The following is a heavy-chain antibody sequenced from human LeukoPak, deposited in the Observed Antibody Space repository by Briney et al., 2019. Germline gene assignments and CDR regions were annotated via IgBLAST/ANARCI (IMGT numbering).Heavy chain of an antibody. CDR2: MNPKSANT. Sequence: ASVKVSCKASGYIFTDYDIHWVRQATGQGLEWMALMNPKSANTGYAQKFQGRVTVTRNTSISTAYMELSGLRSDDTAVYYCARGPMYSASYNYWGQGTLVTVSS. CDR1: GYIFTDYD. CDR3: ARGPMYSASYNY. V-gene: IGHV1-8*02. J-gene: IGHJ4*02. D-gene: IGHD1-26*01.